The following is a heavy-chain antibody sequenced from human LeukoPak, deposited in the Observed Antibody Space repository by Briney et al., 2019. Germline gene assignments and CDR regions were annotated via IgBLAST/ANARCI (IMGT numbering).Heavy chain of an antibody. J-gene: IGHJ4*02. Sequence: GGSLRHSCAASGFTVSSNYMSWVRQAPGKGLEWVSVIYSGGSTYYADSVKGRFTISRDNSKNTLYLQMNSLRAEDTAVYYCAREGYYGSGSYYYFDYWGQGTLVTVSS. CDR1: GFTVSSNY. V-gene: IGHV3-53*01. CDR3: AREGYYGSGSYYYFDY. CDR2: IYSGGST. D-gene: IGHD3-10*01.